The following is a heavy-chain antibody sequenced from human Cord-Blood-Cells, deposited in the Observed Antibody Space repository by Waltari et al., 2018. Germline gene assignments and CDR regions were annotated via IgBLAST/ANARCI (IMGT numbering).Heavy chain of an antibody. CDR3: ATIYSSSWYGGNAFDI. Sequence: QLQLQESGPGLVKPSETLSLTCTVPGGSISSRRYYWGWIRQPQGKGLEWIGSIYYSGSTYYNPSLKSRVTISVDTSKNQFSLKLSSVTAADTAVYYCATIYSSSWYGGNAFDIWGQGTMVTVSS. D-gene: IGHD6-13*01. V-gene: IGHV4-39*01. J-gene: IGHJ3*02. CDR1: GGSISSRRYY. CDR2: IYYSGST.